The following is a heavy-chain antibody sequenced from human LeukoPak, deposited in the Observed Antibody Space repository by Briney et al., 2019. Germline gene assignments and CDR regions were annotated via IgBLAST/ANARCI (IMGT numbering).Heavy chain of an antibody. V-gene: IGHV4-59*01. CDR3: ARVRDYVWTLDAFDI. CDR1: GGSMSSYY. Sequence: PSETLSLTCTVSGGSMSSYYWSWIRQPPGKGLEWIGYIYYSGSTNYNPSLKSRVTISVDTSKNQFSLKLSSVTAADTAVYYCARVRDYVWTLDAFDIWGQGTMVTVSS. D-gene: IGHD3-16*01. CDR2: IYYSGST. J-gene: IGHJ3*02.